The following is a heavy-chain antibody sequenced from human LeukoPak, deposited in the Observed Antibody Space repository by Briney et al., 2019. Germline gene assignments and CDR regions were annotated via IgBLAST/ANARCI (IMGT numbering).Heavy chain of an antibody. J-gene: IGHJ5*02. Sequence: PSETLSLTRSVSGDSISSGGYYWHWIRQHPEKGLEWIGYIYSTGTTYYNPSPTSRLTMSLDTSKNQFSLKVTSVTAADTAVYFCARDRPDTTSPTTVGRFDPWGQGTLVTVSS. CDR3: ARDRPDTTSPTTVGRFDP. D-gene: IGHD1-26*01. V-gene: IGHV4-31*03. CDR1: GDSISSGGYY. CDR2: IYSTGTT.